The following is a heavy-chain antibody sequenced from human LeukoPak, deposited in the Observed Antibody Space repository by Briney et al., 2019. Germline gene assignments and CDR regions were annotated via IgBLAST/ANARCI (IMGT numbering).Heavy chain of an antibody. Sequence: PSETLSLTCSVSGGSISSDYWSWIRQPPGRGLEWIGYISYSGVTSYSPSLQSRVSMSLDTSKNQFSLKLTSVTAADTAVYFCATDLLVSANAFDIWGQGTMVTVSS. D-gene: IGHD2-8*02. CDR3: ATDLLVSANAFDI. V-gene: IGHV4-59*12. CDR2: ISYSGVT. J-gene: IGHJ3*02. CDR1: GGSISSDY.